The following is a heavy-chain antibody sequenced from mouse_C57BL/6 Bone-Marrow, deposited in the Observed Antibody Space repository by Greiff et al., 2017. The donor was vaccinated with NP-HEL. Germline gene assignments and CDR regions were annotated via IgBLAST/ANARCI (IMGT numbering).Heavy chain of an antibody. J-gene: IGHJ4*01. D-gene: IGHD2-14*01. V-gene: IGHV5-17*01. CDR1: GFTFSDYG. CDR3: ARDRAMDY. Sequence: DVQLQESGGGLVKPGGSLKLSCAASGFTFSDYGMHWVRQAPEKGLEWVAYISSGSSTIYYADTVKGRFTISRDNAKNTLFLQMTSLRSEDTAMYYCARDRAMDYWGQGTSVTVSS. CDR2: ISSGSSTI.